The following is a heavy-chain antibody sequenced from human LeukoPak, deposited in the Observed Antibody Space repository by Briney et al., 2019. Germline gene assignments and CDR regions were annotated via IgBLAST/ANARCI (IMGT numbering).Heavy chain of an antibody. D-gene: IGHD6-6*01. V-gene: IGHV3-9*03. J-gene: IGHJ4*02. CDR2: ISWNSGSI. CDR3: ARSGSSSASFDY. CDR1: GFTFDDYA. Sequence: GRSLRLSCAASGFTFDDYAMHWVRQAPGKGLEWVSGISWNSGSIGYADSVKGRFTISRDNAKNSLYLQMDSLRAEDMALYYCARSGSSSASFDYCGQGTLVPVSS.